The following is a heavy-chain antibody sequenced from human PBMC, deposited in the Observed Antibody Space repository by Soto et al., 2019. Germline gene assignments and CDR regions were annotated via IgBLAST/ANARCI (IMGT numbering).Heavy chain of an antibody. CDR1: GYTFTSYY. CDR2: ISPSGGST. J-gene: IGHJ6*02. D-gene: IGHD2-21*02. CDR3: ARGNCGGDCYSQSSGYYYYGMDV. V-gene: IGHV1-46*01. Sequence: ASVKVSCKASGYTFTSYYMHWVRQAPGQGLEWMGIISPSGGSTSYAQKFQGRVTMTRDTSTSTVYMELSSLRSEDTAVYYCARGNCGGDCYSQSSGYYYYGMDVWGQGTTVTVSS.